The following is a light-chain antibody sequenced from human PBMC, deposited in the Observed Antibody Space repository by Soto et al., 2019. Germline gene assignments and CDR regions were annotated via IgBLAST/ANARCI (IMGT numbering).Light chain of an antibody. J-gene: IGLJ3*02. Sequence: QSALTQPASVSGSPGQSITISCTGTSSDVGGYNYVSWYQQYPGKAPKLMIYEVNNRPSGVSNRFSGSKSGNTASLTISGLQAEDEADYYCNSFTSNNTWVFGGGTKLTVL. CDR1: SSDVGGYNY. V-gene: IGLV2-14*01. CDR2: EVN. CDR3: NSFTSNNTWV.